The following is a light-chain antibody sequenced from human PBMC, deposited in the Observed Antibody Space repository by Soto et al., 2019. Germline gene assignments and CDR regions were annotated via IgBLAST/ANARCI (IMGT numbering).Light chain of an antibody. CDR2: DAS. CDR3: QHYGNSLWT. V-gene: IGKV3-20*01. CDR1: QTVRNNY. J-gene: IGKJ1*01. Sequence: EFVLTQSPGTLSLSPGERATLSCRASQTVRNNYLAWYQQKPGQAPRLLIYDASSRATGIPDRFSGGGSGTDFTLTISRLEPEDFAVYFCQHYGNSLWTFGQGTKVDI.